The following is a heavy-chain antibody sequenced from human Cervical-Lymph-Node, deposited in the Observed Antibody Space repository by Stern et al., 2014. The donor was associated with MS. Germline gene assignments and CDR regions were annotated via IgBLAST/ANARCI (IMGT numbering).Heavy chain of an antibody. CDR3: ARGHAMDV. V-gene: IGHV3-21*01. CDR2: ISKTGNDM. J-gene: IGHJ6*02. Sequence: VQLVQAGGGLVKPGGSLRLSCAASGFTFSTYSMNWVRQAPGKGLEWVSFISKTGNDMFYADSVNGRFTISRDNAKESLYLQMDSLRVEDTAVYYCARGHAMDVWGQGTTVTVSS. CDR1: GFTFSTYS.